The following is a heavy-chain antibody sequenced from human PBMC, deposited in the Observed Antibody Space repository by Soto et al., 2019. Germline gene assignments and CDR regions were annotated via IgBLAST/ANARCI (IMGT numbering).Heavy chain of an antibody. Sequence: ASVKVSCKASGYTFTGYYIHWVREAPGQGLEWMGWINPQTGGTSYAQKFQGRVTLSRDTSINTAYLELSRLRFDDAAVYFCARERYQVISDGMDVWGQGTTVTVSS. V-gene: IGHV1-2*02. CDR1: GYTFTGYY. D-gene: IGHD2-2*01. J-gene: IGHJ6*02. CDR2: INPQTGGT. CDR3: ARERYQVISDGMDV.